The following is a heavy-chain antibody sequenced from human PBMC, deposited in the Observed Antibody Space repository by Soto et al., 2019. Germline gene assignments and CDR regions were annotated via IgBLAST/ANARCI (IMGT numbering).Heavy chain of an antibody. CDR3: ARDKVTMVRGVIIDGWFDP. V-gene: IGHV3-33*01. D-gene: IGHD3-10*01. CDR1: GFTFSSYG. CDR2: IWYDGSNK. Sequence: QVQLVESGGGAVQPGRSLRLSCAASGFTFSSYGMHWVRQAPGKGLEWVAVIWYDGSNKYYADSVKGRFTISRDNSKNTLYLQMNSLRAEDTAVYYCARDKVTMVRGVIIDGWFDPWGQGTLVTVSS. J-gene: IGHJ5*02.